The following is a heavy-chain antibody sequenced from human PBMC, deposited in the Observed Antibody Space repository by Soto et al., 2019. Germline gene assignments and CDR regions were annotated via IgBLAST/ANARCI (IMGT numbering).Heavy chain of an antibody. D-gene: IGHD6-19*01. CDR2: IFQRGST. J-gene: IGHJ5*02. Sequence: SETLSLTCGVSGGTIRSPDWWTWVRQPPGKGLEWIGEIFQRGSTNYTPSLERRVTISVDKSKNQFSLTLTSVTAADTAVYFCARGRGRYSSGWSWFDPWGQGILVTVS. CDR1: GGTIRSPDW. V-gene: IGHV4-4*02. CDR3: ARGRGRYSSGWSWFDP.